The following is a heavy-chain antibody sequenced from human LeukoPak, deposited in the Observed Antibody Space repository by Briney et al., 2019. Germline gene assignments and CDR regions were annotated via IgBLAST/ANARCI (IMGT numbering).Heavy chain of an antibody. J-gene: IGHJ4*02. D-gene: IGHD3-10*01. Sequence: SGGSLRLSCAASGFTFSNFAVSRVRQAPGKGVEWLSAISHSGDETFYADYAKGRCTISRDNYKITLNLQMNSMRVDDTAVYYCVIRNTFPTVRGIAVDFWGQGAMVTVSS. CDR2: ISHSGDET. CDR1: GFTFSNFA. V-gene: IGHV3-23*01. CDR3: VIRNTFPTVRGIAVDF.